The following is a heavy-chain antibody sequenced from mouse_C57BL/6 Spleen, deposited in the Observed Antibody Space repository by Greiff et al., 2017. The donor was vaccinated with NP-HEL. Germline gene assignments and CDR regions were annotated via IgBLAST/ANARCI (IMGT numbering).Heavy chain of an antibody. CDR1: GYTFTSYW. J-gene: IGHJ3*01. Sequence: QVHVKQPGAELVKPGASVKMSCKASGYTFTSYWITWVKQRPGQGLEWIGDIYPGSGSTNYNEKFKSKATLTVDTSSSTAYMQLSSLTSEDSAVYYCARPPYYYGSSSWFAYWGQGTLVTVSA. CDR3: ARPPYYYGSSSWFAY. V-gene: IGHV1-55*01. D-gene: IGHD1-1*01. CDR2: IYPGSGST.